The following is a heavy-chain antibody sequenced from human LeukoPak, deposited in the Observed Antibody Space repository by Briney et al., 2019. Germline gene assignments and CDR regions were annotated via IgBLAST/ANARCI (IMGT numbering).Heavy chain of an antibody. CDR1: GYRFISYW. Sequence: PGESLKISCKGSGYRFISYWIGWVRQMPGKGLEWMGIIYPGDSDTRYGPSFQGQVTISADKSITTAYLQWSSLKASDTAIYYCARFSKTRTSVTGYDWGQGTLVTVSS. CDR2: IYPGDSDT. J-gene: IGHJ4*02. CDR3: ARFSKTRTSVTGYD. V-gene: IGHV5-51*01. D-gene: IGHD3-16*01.